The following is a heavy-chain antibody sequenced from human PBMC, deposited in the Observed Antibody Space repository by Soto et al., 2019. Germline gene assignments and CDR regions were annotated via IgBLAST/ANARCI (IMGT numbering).Heavy chain of an antibody. V-gene: IGHV3-21*01. CDR2: ISSSSSYI. Sequence: SPYLARASSRLTFNIYVMNWVFQNPGKGLEWVSSISSSSSYIYYADSVKGRFTISRDNAKNSLYLQMDSLRAEDTAVYYCAREGYCSSTSCYGYYYYYYMDVSGKGTTVTVSS. J-gene: IGHJ6*03. CDR1: RLTFNIYV. CDR3: AREGYCSSTSCYGYYYYYYMDV. D-gene: IGHD2-2*01.